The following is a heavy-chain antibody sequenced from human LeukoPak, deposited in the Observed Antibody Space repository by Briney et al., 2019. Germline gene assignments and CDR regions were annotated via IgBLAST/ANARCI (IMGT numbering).Heavy chain of an antibody. Sequence: GGSLRLSCAASGLTFSDYWMSWVRQAPGKGLGWVANIRPDGSDKYYVDSVKGRFTISRDNARNSLYLQMNSLRAEDTAVYYCARAQQWELPFYWGQGTLVTVSS. V-gene: IGHV3-7*01. J-gene: IGHJ4*02. CDR1: GLTFSDYW. CDR2: IRPDGSDK. CDR3: ARAQQWELPFY. D-gene: IGHD1-26*01.